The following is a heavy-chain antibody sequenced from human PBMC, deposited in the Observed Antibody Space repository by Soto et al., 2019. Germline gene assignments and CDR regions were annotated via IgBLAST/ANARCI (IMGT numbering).Heavy chain of an antibody. D-gene: IGHD4-17*01. Sequence: QVQLVESGGGVVQPGRSLRLSCAASGFTFSSYAMHWVRQAPGKGLEWVAVISYDGSNKYYADSVKGRFTISRDNSKNTLYLQMNSLRAEDTAVYYCARVTTVVTGGPHYWGQGTLVTVSS. J-gene: IGHJ4*02. CDR2: ISYDGSNK. V-gene: IGHV3-30-3*01. CDR3: ARVTTVVTGGPHY. CDR1: GFTFSSYA.